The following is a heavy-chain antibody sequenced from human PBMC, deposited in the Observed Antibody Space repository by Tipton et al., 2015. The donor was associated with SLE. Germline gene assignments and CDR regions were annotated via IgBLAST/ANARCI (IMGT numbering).Heavy chain of an antibody. Sequence: PGLVKPSGTLSLTCAVSGGSISSSNWWSWVRQPPGKGLEWIGEIYHSGSTNYNPSLKSRVTISVDKSKNQFSLKLSSVTAAYTAVYSCASLRPLVYGDPRGVCDYWCQGTLVTVSS. CDR1: GGSISSSNW. J-gene: IGHJ4*02. D-gene: IGHD4-17*01. CDR2: IYHSGST. V-gene: IGHV4-4*02. CDR3: ASLRPLVYGDPRGVCDY.